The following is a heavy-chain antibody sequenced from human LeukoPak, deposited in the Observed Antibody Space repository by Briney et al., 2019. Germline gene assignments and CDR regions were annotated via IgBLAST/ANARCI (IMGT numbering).Heavy chain of an antibody. D-gene: IGHD6-13*01. CDR3: ARDSGSSWREGLNY. CDR1: TFTFSSDS. Sequence: GGSLRLSCAASTFTFSSDSMNWVRQAPGKGLEWVSSISSSSDYIYYADSVKGRFTIFRDNANNSLYLQMNSLRVEDSAVYYCARDSGSSWREGLNYWGQGTLVTVSS. J-gene: IGHJ4*02. CDR2: ISSSSDYI. V-gene: IGHV3-21*01.